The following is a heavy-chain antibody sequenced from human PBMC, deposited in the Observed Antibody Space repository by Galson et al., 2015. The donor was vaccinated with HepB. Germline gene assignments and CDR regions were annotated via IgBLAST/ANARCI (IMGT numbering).Heavy chain of an antibody. CDR1: GFTFSSYW. CDR2: IKQDGSEK. Sequence: SLRLSCAASGFTFSSYWMSWVRQAPGKGLEWVANIKQDGSEKYYVDSVKGRFTISRDNAKNSLYLQMNSLRAEDTAVYYCAREGRFLEWLFRYYFDYWGQGTLVTVSS. V-gene: IGHV3-7*03. CDR3: AREGRFLEWLFRYYFDY. D-gene: IGHD3-3*01. J-gene: IGHJ4*02.